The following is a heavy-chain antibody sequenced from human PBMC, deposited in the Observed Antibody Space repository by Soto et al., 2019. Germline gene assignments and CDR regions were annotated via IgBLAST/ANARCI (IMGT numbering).Heavy chain of an antibody. CDR3: ARPSYSSSRYYGMDV. D-gene: IGHD6-6*01. CDR1: GYRFTSCW. CDR2: IDPSDSYT. V-gene: IGHV5-10-1*01. J-gene: IGHJ6*02. Sequence: GESLKISCKGSGYRFTSCWISWVRQMPGKGLEWMGRIDPSDSYTNYSPSFQGHVTISADKSISTAYLQWSSLKASDTAMYYCARPSYSSSRYYGMDVWGQGTTVTVSS.